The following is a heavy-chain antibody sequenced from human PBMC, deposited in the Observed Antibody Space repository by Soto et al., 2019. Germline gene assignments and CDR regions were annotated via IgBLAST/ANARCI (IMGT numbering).Heavy chain of an antibody. CDR2: INPNSGGT. CDR1: GYTFTGYY. J-gene: IGHJ4*02. V-gene: IGHV1-2*04. Sequence: ASVKVSCKASGYTFTGYYMHWVRQAPGQGLEWMGWINPNSGGTNYAQKFQGWVTMTRDTSISTAYMELSRLRSDDTAVYYCARGSSAQTGDLGYWGQGTLVTVSS. CDR3: ARGSSAQTGDLGY. D-gene: IGHD7-27*01.